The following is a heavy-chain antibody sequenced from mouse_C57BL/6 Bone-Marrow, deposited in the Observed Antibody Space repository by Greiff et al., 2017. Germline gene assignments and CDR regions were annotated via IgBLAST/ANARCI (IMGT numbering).Heavy chain of an antibody. CDR1: GYAFTNYL. J-gene: IGHJ1*03. V-gene: IGHV1-54*01. CDR3: ARRGVAKTAYWYFDV. Sequence: QVQLQQSGAELVRPGTSVKVSCKASGYAFTNYLIEWVKQRPGQGLEWIGVINPGSGGTNYNEKFKGKATLTADKSSSTAYMQLSSLTSEDSAVYFCARRGVAKTAYWYFDVWGTGTTVTVSS. D-gene: IGHD1-1*02. CDR2: INPGSGGT.